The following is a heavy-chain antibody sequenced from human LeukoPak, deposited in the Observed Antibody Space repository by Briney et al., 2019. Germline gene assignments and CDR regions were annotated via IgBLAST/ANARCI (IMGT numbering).Heavy chain of an antibody. CDR1: GGSISSYY. CDR2: IYYSGST. CDR3: ERARLTVTTSGSGPDWFDP. D-gene: IGHD4-17*01. Sequence: SETLSLTCTVSGGSISSYYWIWIRQPPGKGLEWIGYIYYSGSTNYNPSLKSRVTISVDTSKNHFSLKLSSVTAADTAVYYCERARLTVTTSGSGPDWFDPWGQGTLVTVSS. V-gene: IGHV4-59*01. J-gene: IGHJ5*02.